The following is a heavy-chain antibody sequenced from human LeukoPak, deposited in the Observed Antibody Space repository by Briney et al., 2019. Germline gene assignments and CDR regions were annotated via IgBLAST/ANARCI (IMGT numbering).Heavy chain of an antibody. CDR2: ISYDGSNK. CDR3: AKGVYSGYDIDAFDI. CDR1: GFTFSRYA. D-gene: IGHD5-12*01. V-gene: IGHV3-30*04. J-gene: IGHJ3*02. Sequence: GGSLRLSCAASGFTFSRYAMHWVRQAPGKGLEWVAVISYDGSNKYYADSVKGRFTISRDNSKNTLYLQMNSLRAEDTAVYYCAKGVYSGYDIDAFDIWGQGTMVTVSS.